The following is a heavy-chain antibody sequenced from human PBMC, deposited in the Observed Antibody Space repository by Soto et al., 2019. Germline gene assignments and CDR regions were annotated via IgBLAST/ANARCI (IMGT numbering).Heavy chain of an antibody. Sequence: AGSLRLSCPASGFTLSSYSMNWVRQAPGKGLEWVSSISSSSSYIYYADSVKGRFTISRDNAKNSLYLQMNSLRAEDTAVYYCARDWGSGWHYGMDVWGQGTTVTVSS. V-gene: IGHV3-21*01. CDR2: ISSSSSYI. CDR1: GFTLSSYS. J-gene: IGHJ6*02. CDR3: ARDWGSGWHYGMDV. D-gene: IGHD6-19*01.